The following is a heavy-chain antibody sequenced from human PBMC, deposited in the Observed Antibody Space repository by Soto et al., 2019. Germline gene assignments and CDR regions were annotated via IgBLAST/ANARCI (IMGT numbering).Heavy chain of an antibody. V-gene: IGHV1-69*13. J-gene: IGHJ4*02. D-gene: IGHD4-17*01. Sequence: SVKVSCKASGCAFGRYSVSWVRQAPGQGLEWIGGVIPVFNTSNYSLKFQGRVAIFADLSTSTVFMELRSLRSEDTALYYCARGDEMTAVTIFEYWGQGTLVTVSS. CDR3: ARGDEMTAVTIFEY. CDR1: GCAFGRYS. CDR2: VIPVFNTS.